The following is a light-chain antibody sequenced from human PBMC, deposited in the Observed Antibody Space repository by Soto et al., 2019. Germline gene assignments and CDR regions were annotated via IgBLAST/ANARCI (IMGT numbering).Light chain of an antibody. CDR3: SSYTSRNTEV. J-gene: IGLJ1*01. V-gene: IGLV2-14*01. CDR2: DVR. CDR1: SSDVGGYNY. Sequence: QSALTQPASVSGSPGQSITISCTGTSSDVGGYNYVSWYQQHPGKAPKLMVYDVRSRPSGVSNRFSGSKSGNTASLTISGLQAEDEADYYCSSYTSRNTEVFGTGTKVTVL.